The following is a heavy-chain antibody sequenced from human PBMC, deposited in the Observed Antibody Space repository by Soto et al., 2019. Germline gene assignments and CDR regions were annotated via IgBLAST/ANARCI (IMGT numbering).Heavy chain of an antibody. Sequence: PSETLSLTCTVSGGSISTYYWSWIRQPPGKGLEWIGYIYYDGSTSYNPSLRSRVTISVDTSKNQFSLILSSVTSADTAVYYCARGRLPGSPWGQGTLVTV. CDR3: ARGRLPGSP. D-gene: IGHD6-25*01. J-gene: IGHJ5*02. V-gene: IGHV4-59*01. CDR2: IYYDGST. CDR1: GGSISTYY.